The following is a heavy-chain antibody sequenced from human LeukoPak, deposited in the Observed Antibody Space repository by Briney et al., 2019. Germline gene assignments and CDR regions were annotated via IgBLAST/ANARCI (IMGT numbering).Heavy chain of an antibody. Sequence: PGGSLRLSCAASGFTFSSYAMSWVRQAPGKGLGWVSAISGSGGSTYYADSVKGRFTISRDNSKNTLYLQMNSLRAEDTAVYYCAKDPEGYYYDSSGYFDYWGQGTLVTVSS. CDR3: AKDPEGYYYDSSGYFDY. CDR1: GFTFSSYA. CDR2: ISGSGGST. J-gene: IGHJ4*02. D-gene: IGHD3-22*01. V-gene: IGHV3-23*01.